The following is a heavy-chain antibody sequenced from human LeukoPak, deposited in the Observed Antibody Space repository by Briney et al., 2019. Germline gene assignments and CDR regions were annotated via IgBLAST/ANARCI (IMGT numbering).Heavy chain of an antibody. CDR2: INPNSGAT. D-gene: IGHD3-3*01. V-gene: IGHV1-2*02. Sequence: ASVKVSCKASGYTFTGYYMHWVRQAPGQGLEWMGWINPNSGATKFAQKFQGRVTLTRDTSISTDYMELSRLTSDDTAIYFCARDTAHFGVAYIGYWGQGTLVIVSS. J-gene: IGHJ4*02. CDR3: ARDTAHFGVAYIGY. CDR1: GYTFTGYY.